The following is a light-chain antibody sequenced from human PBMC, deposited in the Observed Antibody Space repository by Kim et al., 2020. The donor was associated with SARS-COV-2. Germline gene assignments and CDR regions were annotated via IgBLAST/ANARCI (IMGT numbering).Light chain of an antibody. CDR3: NSRDSSGNHLMV. CDR1: SLRSYY. CDR2: GKN. J-gene: IGLJ2*01. V-gene: IGLV3-19*01. Sequence: SSELTQDPAVSVALGQTVRITCQGDSLRSYYASWYQQKPGQAPVLVIYGKNNRPSGIPDRFSGSSSGNTASLTITGAQAEDEADYYCNSRDSSGNHLMVFGGGTQLTVL.